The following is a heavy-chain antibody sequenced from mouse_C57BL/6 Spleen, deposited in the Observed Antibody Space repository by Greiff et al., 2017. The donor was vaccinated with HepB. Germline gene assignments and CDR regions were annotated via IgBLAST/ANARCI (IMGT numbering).Heavy chain of an antibody. CDR3: ASISPTGGGYFDV. J-gene: IGHJ1*03. Sequence: VKLQQPGAELVRPGSSVKLSCKASGYTFTSYWMHWVKQRPIQGLEWIGNIDPSDSETHYNQKFKDKATLTVDKSSSTAYMQLSSLTSEDSAVYYCASISPTGGGYFDVWGTGTTVTVSS. D-gene: IGHD2-10*01. V-gene: IGHV1-52*01. CDR1: GYTFTSYW. CDR2: IDPSDSET.